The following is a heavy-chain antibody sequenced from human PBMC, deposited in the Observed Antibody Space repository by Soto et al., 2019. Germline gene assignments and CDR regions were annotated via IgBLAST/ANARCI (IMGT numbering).Heavy chain of an antibody. D-gene: IGHD5-12*01. J-gene: IGHJ4*02. Sequence: PSEPLSLTCTVSGGSINTFYWNWVRQPAGKGLEWIGRIFSSGSTSFNPSLESRVAMSVDTSKNHFSLNLSSVTAADMAVYYCAREGSYSAYNFAHGIQLWSFDFWGQGALVTVSS. CDR2: IFSSGST. V-gene: IGHV4-4*07. CDR1: GGSINTFY. CDR3: AREGSYSAYNFAHGIQLWSFDF.